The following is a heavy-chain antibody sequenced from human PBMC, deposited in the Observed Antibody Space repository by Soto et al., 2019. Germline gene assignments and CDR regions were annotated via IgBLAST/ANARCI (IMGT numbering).Heavy chain of an antibody. CDR1: GYTFTRYY. CDR2: INPSDDAT. Sequence: ASVKVSCKSSGYTFTRYYMHWVRQAPGQGLEWMGIINPSDDATSYAEKFQGRLTMTKDTSTSTVYMEMSSLRSEDTAVYYCARDLTREGDYYDRSGYYLDYWGQGTLVTVSS. CDR3: ARDLTREGDYYDRSGYYLDY. V-gene: IGHV1-46*01. J-gene: IGHJ4*02. D-gene: IGHD3-22*01.